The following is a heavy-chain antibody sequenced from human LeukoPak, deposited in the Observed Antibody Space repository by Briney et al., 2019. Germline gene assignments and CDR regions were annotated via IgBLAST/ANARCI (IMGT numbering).Heavy chain of an antibody. CDR2: ISSSGSTI. J-gene: IGHJ3*02. D-gene: IGHD6-13*01. V-gene: IGHV3-48*03. Sequence: GWSLRLSCAASGYTFSSYEMYWVHQAPGKGLEWVSYISSSGSTIYYADSVKGRFTISRDNAKNSLYLQMNSLRAEDTAVYYCARVRAAAGDAFDIWGQGTMVTVSS. CDR3: ARVRAAAGDAFDI. CDR1: GYTFSSYE.